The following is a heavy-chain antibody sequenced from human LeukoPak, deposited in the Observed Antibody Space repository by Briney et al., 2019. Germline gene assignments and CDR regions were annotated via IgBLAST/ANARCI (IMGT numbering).Heavy chain of an antibody. J-gene: IGHJ5*02. CDR3: ARHSDVVVPAASTGYWFDP. CDR1: GGTFSSYA. D-gene: IGHD2-2*01. CDR2: IIPIFGIA. Sequence: SVKVSCKASGGTFSSYAISWVRQALGQGLEWMGRIIPIFGIANYAQKFRGRVTITADKSTSTAYMELSSLRSEDTAVYYCARHSDVVVPAASTGYWFDPWGQGTLVTVSS. V-gene: IGHV1-69*04.